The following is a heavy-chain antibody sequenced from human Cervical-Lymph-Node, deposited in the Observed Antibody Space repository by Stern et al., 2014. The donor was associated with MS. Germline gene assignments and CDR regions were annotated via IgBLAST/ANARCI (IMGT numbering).Heavy chain of an antibody. V-gene: IGHV1-2*02. D-gene: IGHD6-13*01. CDR3: ARRVAAAGTHYYGLFGH. J-gene: IGHJ4*02. CDR1: GYTFSDYY. CDR2: FSPKSGGT. Sequence: QVQLVESGAEVKEPGASVKVSCKASGYTFSDYYLHWVRQAPGQVLEWLGWFSPKSGGTNVAQNFQGRVTMTSATSIATAYMELSRLRSDDAAVYYCARRVAAAGTHYYGLFGHWGQGTLVTVSS.